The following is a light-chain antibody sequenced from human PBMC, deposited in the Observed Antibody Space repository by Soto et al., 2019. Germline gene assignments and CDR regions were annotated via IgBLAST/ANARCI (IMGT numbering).Light chain of an antibody. CDR1: QILVYSDGNTY. CDR2: KVS. V-gene: IGKV2-30*01. CDR3: MQGTHWPPIT. Sequence: DVVVTQSPLSLPVTLGQAASISCRSIQILVYSDGNTYLSWFQQRPGQSPRRLIYKVSNRDSGVPDRFSGSGSGTDFTLKISRVEAEDVGVYYCMQGTHWPPITFGQGTRLEI. J-gene: IGKJ5*01.